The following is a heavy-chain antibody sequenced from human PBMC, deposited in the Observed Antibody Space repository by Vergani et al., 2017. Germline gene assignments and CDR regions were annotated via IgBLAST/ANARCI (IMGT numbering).Heavy chain of an antibody. Sequence: EVQLVESGGGLVQPGGSLRLSCAASGFTFSSYWMHWVRQAPGKGLVWVSRINSDGSSTSYADSVKGRFTISRDNAKNTLYLQMNSLRAEDTAVYYCARGGNYYDSSGYYAYYYYYGMDVWGRVTTVTVSS. J-gene: IGHJ6*02. CDR3: ARGGNYYDSSGYYAYYYYYGMDV. D-gene: IGHD3-22*01. CDR2: INSDGSST. V-gene: IGHV3-74*01. CDR1: GFTFSSYW.